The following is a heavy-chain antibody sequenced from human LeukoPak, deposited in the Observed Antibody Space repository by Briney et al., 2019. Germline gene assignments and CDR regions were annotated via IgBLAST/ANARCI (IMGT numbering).Heavy chain of an antibody. CDR2: ISGSGGST. CDR3: ATPYDILTGYYFDAFDI. D-gene: IGHD3-9*01. Sequence: GGSLRLSCAASGFTFSSYGMSWVRQAPGEGLEWVSAISGSGGSTYYADSVKGRFTISRDNSKNTLYLQMNSLRAEDTAVYYCATPYDILTGYYFDAFDIWGQGTMVTVSS. CDR1: GFTFSSYG. V-gene: IGHV3-23*01. J-gene: IGHJ3*02.